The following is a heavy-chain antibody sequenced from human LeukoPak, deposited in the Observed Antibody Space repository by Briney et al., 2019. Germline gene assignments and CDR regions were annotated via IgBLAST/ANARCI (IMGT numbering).Heavy chain of an antibody. CDR1: GGSISSAGYY. CDR3: ARHGRGEAAVSGLDP. V-gene: IGHV4-39*01. Sequence: SETLSLTCTVSGGSISSAGYYWDWIRQPPGKGLEWIGDISYSGSPNYNPSLRSRATISLDTSKNQVSLKLSSISAADTAVYYCARHGRGEAAVSGLDPWGQGTLVTASS. CDR2: ISYSGSP. D-gene: IGHD3-10*01. J-gene: IGHJ5*02.